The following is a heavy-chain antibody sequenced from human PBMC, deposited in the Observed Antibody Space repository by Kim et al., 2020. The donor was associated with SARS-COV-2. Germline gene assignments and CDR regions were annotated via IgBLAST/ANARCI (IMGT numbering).Heavy chain of an antibody. CDR1: GYTFTSYY. D-gene: IGHD2-21*02. CDR3: ARDPRRSLAYCGGDCYPRKATWYFEL. CDR2: INPSGGST. J-gene: IGHJ2*01. V-gene: IGHV1-46*01. Sequence: ASVKVSCKASGYTFTSYYMHWVRQAPGQGLEWMGIINPSGGSTSYAQKFQGRVTMTRNTSTSTVYMELSSLRSEDTAVYYCARDPRRSLAYCGGDCYPRKATWYFELWGLGALVTVSS.